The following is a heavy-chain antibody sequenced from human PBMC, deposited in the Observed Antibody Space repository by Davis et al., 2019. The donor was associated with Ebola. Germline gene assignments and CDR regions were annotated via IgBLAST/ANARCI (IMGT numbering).Heavy chain of an antibody. V-gene: IGHV3-48*03. J-gene: IGHJ4*02. CDR3: GRDRPRDY. CDR2: INSRSTIV. Sequence: GGSLRLSCVASGFDFTLYEMNWVRQAPGKGLEWVSYINSRSTIVHYADSVKGRFTISRDNAKNSLYLQMNSLRAEDTAVYYCGRDRPRDYWGQGSLVTVSS. CDR1: GFDFTLYE.